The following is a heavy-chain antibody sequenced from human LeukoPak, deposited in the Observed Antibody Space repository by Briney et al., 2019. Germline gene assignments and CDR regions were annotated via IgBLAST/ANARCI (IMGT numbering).Heavy chain of an antibody. Sequence: GGSLRLSCAASGFTFSNYSMGWVRQAPGKRPEWVANMNIDGSEKYYADSVKGRFSISRDNARNSVYLQMASLRVEDTAVYYCARDPVEWELLLDYWGQGTLVTVSS. CDR1: GFTFSNYS. CDR3: ARDPVEWELLLDY. J-gene: IGHJ4*02. CDR2: MNIDGSEK. V-gene: IGHV3-7*01. D-gene: IGHD1-26*01.